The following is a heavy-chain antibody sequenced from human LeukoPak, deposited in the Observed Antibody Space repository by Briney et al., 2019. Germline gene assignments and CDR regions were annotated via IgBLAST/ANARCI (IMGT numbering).Heavy chain of an antibody. D-gene: IGHD6-6*01. Sequence: GGSLRLSCAASGFTFSTYWMHWVRQDPGKGLVWVSRISSDASITSYADPVKGRFTISRDNAKNSLYLQMNSLRAEDTAVYYCARDSPPARPYYYYYYMDVWGKGTAVTVSS. J-gene: IGHJ6*03. CDR3: ARDSPPARPYYYYYYMDV. V-gene: IGHV3-74*01. CDR2: ISSDASIT. CDR1: GFTFSTYW.